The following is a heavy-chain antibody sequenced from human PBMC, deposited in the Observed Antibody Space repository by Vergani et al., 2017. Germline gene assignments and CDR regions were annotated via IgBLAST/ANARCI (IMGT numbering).Heavy chain of an antibody. D-gene: IGHD3-22*01. CDR2: ISGSGGST. V-gene: IGHV3-23*01. CDR3: AKDYYDSSGYFRYDAFDI. CDR1: GFTFSNYA. Sequence: EVQLLESGGGLVQPGGSLRLSCAASGFTFSNYAMSWVRQAPGKGLEWVSAISGSGGSTYYADSVKGRFTISRDNSKNTLYLQMNSLRAEDTAVYYCAKDYYDSSGYFRYDAFDIWGQGTMVTVSS. J-gene: IGHJ3*02.